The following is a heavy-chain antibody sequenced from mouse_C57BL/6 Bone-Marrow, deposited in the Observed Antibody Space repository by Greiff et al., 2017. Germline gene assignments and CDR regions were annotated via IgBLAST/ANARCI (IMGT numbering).Heavy chain of an antibody. Sequence: EVKVEESGGGLVQPGGSMKLSCVASGFTFSNYWMNWVRQSPEQGLEWVAQISLKSDNYATHYAESVKGRFTISRDDSKSSVYLQMNNVRAEDTGVYYCTSYEYEDAMDYWGQGTSVTVSS. CDR1: GFTFSNYW. D-gene: IGHD2-4*01. J-gene: IGHJ4*01. CDR3: TSYEYEDAMDY. V-gene: IGHV6-3*01. CDR2: ISLKSDNYAT.